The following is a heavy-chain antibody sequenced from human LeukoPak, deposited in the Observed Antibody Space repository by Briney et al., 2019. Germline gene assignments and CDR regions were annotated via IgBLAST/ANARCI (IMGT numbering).Heavy chain of an antibody. D-gene: IGHD1-26*01. J-gene: IGHJ3*02. V-gene: IGHV4-61*08. CDR3: ARVLAYSGSYLDAFDI. CDR1: GGSISSGGYY. CDR2: IYYTGST. Sequence: SQTLSLTCTVSGGSISSGGYYWSWIRQHPGKGLEWIGYIYYTGSTNYNPSLKSRVTISVDTSKNQFSLKLSSVTAADPAVYYCARVLAYSGSYLDAFDIWGQGTMVTVSS.